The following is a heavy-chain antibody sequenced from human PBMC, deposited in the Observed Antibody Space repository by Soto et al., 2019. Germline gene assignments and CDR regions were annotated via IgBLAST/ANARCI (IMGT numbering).Heavy chain of an antibody. CDR2: ISGSGGST. J-gene: IGHJ4*02. V-gene: IGHV3-23*01. D-gene: IGHD6-19*01. CDR1: GFNFSSYA. CDR3: NNMAPYSSGWYDLDY. Sequence: GGSLRLSYAASGFNFSSYAMRWVRQAPGKGLEWVSAISGSGGSTYYADSVKGRFTISRDNSKNTLYLQMNSLRAEDTAVYYCNNMAPYSSGWYDLDYWGQGTLVTVSS.